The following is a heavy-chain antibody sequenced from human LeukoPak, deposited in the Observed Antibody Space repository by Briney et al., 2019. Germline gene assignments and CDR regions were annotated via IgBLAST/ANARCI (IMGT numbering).Heavy chain of an antibody. CDR3: ARPRGSADP. J-gene: IGHJ4*01. V-gene: IGHV4-59*01. Sequence: SETLSLTCTVSDGSISDYYWSWIRQPPGKGLEWIGYMSYSGSSTYNPSLKSRVTMSVDTSKNQFSLKLTSVTAADTAVYFCARPRGSADPRGPGTLV. CDR1: DGSISDYY. CDR2: MSYSGSS. D-gene: IGHD3-10*01.